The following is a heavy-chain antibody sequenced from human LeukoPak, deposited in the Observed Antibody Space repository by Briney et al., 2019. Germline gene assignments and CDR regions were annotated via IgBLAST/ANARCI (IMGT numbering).Heavy chain of an antibody. V-gene: IGHV3-30-3*02. CDR2: ISYDGSNK. J-gene: IGHJ4*02. Sequence: GRSLRLSCAASGFTFSSYAMHWVRQAPGKGLEWVAVISYDGSNKYYADSVKGRFTISRDNSKNTLYLQMNSLRAEDTAVYYCAKPGAIVVVITHLDYWGQGTLVTVSS. CDR3: AKPGAIVVVITHLDY. CDR1: GFTFSSYA. D-gene: IGHD3-22*01.